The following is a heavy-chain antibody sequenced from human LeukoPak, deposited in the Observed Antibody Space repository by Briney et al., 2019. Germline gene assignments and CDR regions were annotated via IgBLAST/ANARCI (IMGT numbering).Heavy chain of an antibody. CDR3: ARATLYYYYGMNV. J-gene: IGHJ6*02. CDR2: IYYSGST. CDR1: GGSISSYY. Sequence: PSETLSLTRTVPGGSISSYYWSWIRQPPGKGLEWIGYIYYSGSTNYNPSLKSRVTISVDTSKNQFSLKLSSVTAADTAVYYCARATLYYYYGMNVWGQGTTVTVSS. V-gene: IGHV4-59*01.